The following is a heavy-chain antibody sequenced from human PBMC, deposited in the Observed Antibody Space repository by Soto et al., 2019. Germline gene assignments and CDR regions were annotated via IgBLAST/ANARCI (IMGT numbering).Heavy chain of an antibody. Sequence: QLQLQESGPGLVKPSETLSLTCTVSGGSISSSSYYWGWIRQPPGKGLEWIGSIYYSGSTYYNPSLKSRVTISVDTSKNQFSLKLSSVTAADTAVYYCARWGGYSYGHYWGQGTLVTVSS. CDR3: ARWGGYSYGHY. V-gene: IGHV4-39*01. D-gene: IGHD5-18*01. J-gene: IGHJ4*02. CDR1: GGSISSSSYY. CDR2: IYYSGST.